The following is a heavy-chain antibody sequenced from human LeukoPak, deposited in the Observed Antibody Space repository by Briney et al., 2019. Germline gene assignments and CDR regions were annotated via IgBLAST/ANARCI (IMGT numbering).Heavy chain of an antibody. V-gene: IGHV3-23*01. CDR3: ASQRGAFDI. D-gene: IGHD6-25*01. CDR1: GFTVSSNY. J-gene: IGHJ3*02. CDR2: ISGSGGST. Sequence: RGSLRLSCAASGFTVSSNYMSWVRQAPGKGLEWVSAISGSGGSTYYADSVKGRFTISRDNSKNTLYLQMNSLRAEDTAVYYCASQRGAFDIWGQGTMVTVSS.